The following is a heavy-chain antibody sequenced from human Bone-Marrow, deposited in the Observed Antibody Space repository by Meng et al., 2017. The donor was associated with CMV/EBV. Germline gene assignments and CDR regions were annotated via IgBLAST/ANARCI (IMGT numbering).Heavy chain of an antibody. V-gene: IGHV4-39*07. D-gene: IGHD2-2*01. Sequence: SETLSLTCTVSGGSISSSSYYWGWIRQRPGKGLEWIGSIYYSGSTYYNPSLKSRVTISVDTSKNQFSLKLSSVTAADTAVYYCARERGYCSSTSCYGVFNYWGQGTLVTVSS. J-gene: IGHJ4*02. CDR1: GGSISSSSYY. CDR3: ARERGYCSSTSCYGVFNY. CDR2: IYYSGST.